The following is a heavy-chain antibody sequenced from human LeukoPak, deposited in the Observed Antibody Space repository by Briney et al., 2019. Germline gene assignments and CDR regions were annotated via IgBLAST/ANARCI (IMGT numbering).Heavy chain of an antibody. V-gene: IGHV1-2*02. CDR1: GYTFTGYY. D-gene: IGHD1-26*01. Sequence: ASVKVSCKASGYTFTGYYMHWVRQAPGQGLEWMGWINPNSDGTNYAQKFQGRVTITRDTSISTAYMELSRLRSDDTAVYYCASAQYSGSYYDAFDIWGQGTMVTVSS. CDR3: ASAQYSGSYYDAFDI. CDR2: INPNSDGT. J-gene: IGHJ3*02.